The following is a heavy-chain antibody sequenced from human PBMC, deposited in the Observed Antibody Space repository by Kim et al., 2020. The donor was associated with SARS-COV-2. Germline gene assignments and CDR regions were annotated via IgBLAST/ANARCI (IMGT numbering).Heavy chain of an antibody. J-gene: IGHJ5*02. D-gene: IGHD6-13*01. CDR2: IKSKTDGGTT. Sequence: GGSLRLSCAASGFTFSNAWMSWVRQAPGKGLEWVGRIKSKTDGGTTDYAAPVKGRFTISRDDSKNTLYLQMNSLKTEDTAVYYCTTDAGSSWYVSSFRENWFDPWGQGTLVTVSS. CDR1: GFTFSNAW. V-gene: IGHV3-15*01. CDR3: TTDAGSSWYVSSFRENWFDP.